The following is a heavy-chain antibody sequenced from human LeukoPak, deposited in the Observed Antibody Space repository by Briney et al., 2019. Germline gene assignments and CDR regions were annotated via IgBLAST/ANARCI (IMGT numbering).Heavy chain of an antibody. CDR3: AKGPFPDAFDI. CDR1: GFTFSSYG. J-gene: IGHJ3*02. Sequence: GRSLGLSCAASGFTFSSYGMHWVRQAPGKGLEWVAVIWYDGSNKYYADSVKGRFTIFRDNSKNTLYLQMNSLRAEDTAVYYCAKGPFPDAFDIWGQGTMDTVSS. CDR2: IWYDGSNK. V-gene: IGHV3-33*06. D-gene: IGHD2/OR15-2a*01.